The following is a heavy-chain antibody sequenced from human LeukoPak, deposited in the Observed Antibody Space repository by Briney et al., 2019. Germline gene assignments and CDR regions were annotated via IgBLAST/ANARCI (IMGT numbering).Heavy chain of an antibody. CDR1: GGSFSDYY. D-gene: IGHD3-22*01. CDR3: ARHGDSSGYPIWLDY. V-gene: IGHV4-34*01. Sequence: SETLSLTCAVYGGSFSDYYWSWIRQPPGKGLEWIGEINHSESTNYNPSLKSRVTISVDTSKNQFSLKLSSVTAADTAVYYCARHGDSSGYPIWLDYWGQGTLVTVSS. CDR2: INHSEST. J-gene: IGHJ4*02.